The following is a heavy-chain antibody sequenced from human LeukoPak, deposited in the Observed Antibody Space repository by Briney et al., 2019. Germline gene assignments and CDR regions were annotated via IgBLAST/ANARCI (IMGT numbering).Heavy chain of an antibody. CDR3: ARSTLDYSGRKDAFDI. J-gene: IGHJ3*02. V-gene: IGHV4-38-2*01. CDR2: IYHSGST. D-gene: IGHD4-11*01. Sequence: SETLSLTCAVSGYSISSGYYWGWIRQPPGKGLEWIGSIYHSGSTYYNPSLKSRVTISVDTSKNQFSLKLSSVTAADTAVYYCARSTLDYSGRKDAFDIWGQGTMVSVSS. CDR1: GYSISSGYY.